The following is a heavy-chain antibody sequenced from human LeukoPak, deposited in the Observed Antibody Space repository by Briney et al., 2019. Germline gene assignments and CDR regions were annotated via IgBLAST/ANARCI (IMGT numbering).Heavy chain of an antibody. CDR1: GGSFSGYY. CDR3: AREGGSSSPLDY. D-gene: IGHD2-15*01. V-gene: IGHV4-34*01. J-gene: IGHJ4*02. Sequence: SETLSLTCAVSGGSFSGYYWSWIRQPPGKGLEWIGEINHSGSTYYNPPLKSGVTISVDTSKTQCPLRLSPVTAADTAVYYCAREGGSSSPLDYWGQGTLVTVSA. CDR2: INHSGST.